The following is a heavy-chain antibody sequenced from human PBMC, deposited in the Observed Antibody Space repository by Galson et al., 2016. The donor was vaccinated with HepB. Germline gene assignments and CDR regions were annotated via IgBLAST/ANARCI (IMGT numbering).Heavy chain of an antibody. CDR2: IIPIFGTA. Sequence: ASGGTFSSYAISWVRQAPGQGLEWMGGIIPIFGTANYAQKFQGRVTITADKSTSTAYRELRSLRSEDKAVYYCARSRDGYNYGYWGQGTLVTVSS. CDR3: ARSRDGYNYGY. D-gene: IGHD5-24*01. J-gene: IGHJ4*02. V-gene: IGHV1-69*06. CDR1: GGTFSSYA.